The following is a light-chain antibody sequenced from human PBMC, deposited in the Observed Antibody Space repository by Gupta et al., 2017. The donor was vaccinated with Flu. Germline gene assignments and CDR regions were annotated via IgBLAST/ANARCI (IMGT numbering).Light chain of an antibody. CDR2: AAS. J-gene: IGKJ1*01. V-gene: IGKV1-8*01. CDR1: QGISSY. Sequence: STGVRVNITCRASQGISSYLAWYQQKPVKAPKLLIYAASTLQSRVPSRFSGSGSGTDFTLTISCLQSEDFATYYCQHEYSSPPTFGQGTKVEIK. CDR3: QHEYSSPPT.